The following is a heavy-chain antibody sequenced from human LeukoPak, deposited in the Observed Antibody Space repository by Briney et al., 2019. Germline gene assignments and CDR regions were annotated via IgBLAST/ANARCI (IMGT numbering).Heavy chain of an antibody. Sequence: PGRSLRLSCAASGFTFSSYGMHWVRQAPGKGLEWVAVISYDGSNKYYADSVKGRFTISRDNSKNTLYLQMNSLRAEDTAVYYCARDMHYHDSSGFYDYWGQGTLVTVSS. CDR2: ISYDGSNK. CDR3: ARDMHYHDSSGFYDY. J-gene: IGHJ4*02. D-gene: IGHD3-22*01. V-gene: IGHV3-30*03. CDR1: GFTFSSYG.